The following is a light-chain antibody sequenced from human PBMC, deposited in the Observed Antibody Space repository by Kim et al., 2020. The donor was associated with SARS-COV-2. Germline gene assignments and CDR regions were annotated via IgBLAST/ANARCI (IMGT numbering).Light chain of an antibody. Sequence: QSVLTQPPSASGTPGQRVTISCSGINSNFRNNTVQWFQQLPGTAPKLLIYATDQRPSGVPYRLSGSKSGTSASLAISGLQSEDEADYYCAAWDDSLNGRWVFGGGTQLTVL. CDR3: AAWDDSLNGRWV. CDR2: ATD. V-gene: IGLV1-44*01. CDR1: NSNFRNNT. J-gene: IGLJ3*02.